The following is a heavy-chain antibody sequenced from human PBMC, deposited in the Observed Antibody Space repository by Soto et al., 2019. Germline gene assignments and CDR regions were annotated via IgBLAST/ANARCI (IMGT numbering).Heavy chain of an antibody. D-gene: IGHD2-15*01. V-gene: IGHV5-10-1*01. J-gene: IGHJ3*01. CDR3: ARPASGGSRDAFDV. CDR1: GYKFTTFW. CDR2: IDPTDSFT. Sequence: AGESLKISCKASGYKFTTFWLNWVRQTPGKGLEWLGRIDPTDSFTNYSPPFEGHVTISVDRSISTAYLQWNSLQASDTAIYYCARPASGGSRDAFDVWGQGTTVSGS.